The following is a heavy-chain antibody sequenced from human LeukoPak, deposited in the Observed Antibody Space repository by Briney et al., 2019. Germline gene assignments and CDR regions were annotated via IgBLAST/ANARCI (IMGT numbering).Heavy chain of an antibody. V-gene: IGHV4-30-2*01. CDR2: IYHSGST. CDR1: GGSISSGGYS. Sequence: SQTLSLTCAVSGGSISSGGYSWSWIRQPPGKGLEWIGYIYHSGSTYYNPYLKSRGTISVDRSKNQFSLKLSSVTAADTAVYYCARRGYYDSSGYFDYWGQGTLVTVSS. D-gene: IGHD3-22*01. J-gene: IGHJ4*02. CDR3: ARRGYYDSSGYFDY.